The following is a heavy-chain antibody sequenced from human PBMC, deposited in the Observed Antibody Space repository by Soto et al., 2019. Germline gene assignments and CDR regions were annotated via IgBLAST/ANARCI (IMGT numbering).Heavy chain of an antibody. V-gene: IGHV1-2*04. CDR1: GYTFPGYY. J-gene: IGHJ6*02. CDR3: ARVSLGYGMDV. CDR2: INPNSGGT. Sequence: ASVKVSCKASGYTFPGYYMHWVRRAPGQGLEWMGWINPNSGGTNYAQKFQGWVTMTRDTSISTAYMELSRLRSDDTAVYYCARVSLGYGMDVWGQGTTVTVSS.